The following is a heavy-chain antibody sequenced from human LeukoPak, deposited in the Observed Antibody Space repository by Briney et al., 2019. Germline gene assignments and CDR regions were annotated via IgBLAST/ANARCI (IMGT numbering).Heavy chain of an antibody. J-gene: IGHJ6*02. Sequence: SETLSLTCAVSGGSISSGGYSWSWIRQPPGKGLEWIGYIYHSGSTYYNPSLKSRVTISVDKSKNQFSLKLSSVTAADTAVYYCAREGGDLWGDYYYGMDVWGQGTTVTVSS. CDR1: GGSISSGGYS. CDR3: AREGGDLWGDYYYGMDV. D-gene: IGHD2-21*01. V-gene: IGHV4-30-2*01. CDR2: IYHSGST.